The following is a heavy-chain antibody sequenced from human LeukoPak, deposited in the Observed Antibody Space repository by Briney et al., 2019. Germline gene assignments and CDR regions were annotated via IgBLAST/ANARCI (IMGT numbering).Heavy chain of an antibody. CDR3: ARGHYDVLAASYKWTPDY. CDR2: ITSGGDYI. D-gene: IGHD3-9*01. J-gene: IGHJ4*02. V-gene: IGHV3-21*01. CDR1: GFTFNPFN. Sequence: GGSLRLSCAASGFTFNPFNMNWVRQAPGKGLEWVSSITSGGDYIYYADSVKGRFTTSRDNAKNSLSLQLNSLRVEDTAVYYCARGHYDVLAASYKWTPDYWGQGTLVTVSS.